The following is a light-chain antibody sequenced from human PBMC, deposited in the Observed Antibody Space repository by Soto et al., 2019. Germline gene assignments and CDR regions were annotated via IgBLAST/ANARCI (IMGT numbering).Light chain of an antibody. V-gene: IGLV2-14*03. CDR1: SSDVGCYNY. CDR2: DVS. CDR3: CSYTSSSTPWV. J-gene: IGLJ1*01. Sequence: QSVLTQPASVSGSPGQSITISCTGTSSDVGCYNYVSWYQQHPGKAPKLMIYDVSDRPSGISNRFSASKSGNTASLTISGLQAEDEADYYCCSYTSSSTPWVFGTGPKVTVL.